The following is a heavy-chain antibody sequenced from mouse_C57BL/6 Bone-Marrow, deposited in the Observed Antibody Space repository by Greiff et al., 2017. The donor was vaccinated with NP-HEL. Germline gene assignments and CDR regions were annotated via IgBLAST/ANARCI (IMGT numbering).Heavy chain of an antibody. CDR2: IHPNSGST. J-gene: IGHJ3*01. V-gene: IGHV1-64*01. CDR1: GYTFTSYW. D-gene: IGHD2-3*01. CDR3: ARGGYYDWFAY. Sequence: QVQLQQPGAELVKPGASVTLSCKASGYTFTSYWMHWVKQRPGQGLEWIGMIHPNSGSTNYNEKFKSKATLTVDKSSSTAYMQLSSLTSEDSAVYYCARGGYYDWFAYWGQGTLVTVSA.